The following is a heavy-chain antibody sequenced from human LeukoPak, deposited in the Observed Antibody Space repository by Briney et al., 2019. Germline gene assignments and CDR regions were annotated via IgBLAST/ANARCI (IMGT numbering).Heavy chain of an antibody. V-gene: IGHV3-33*06. Sequence: PGRSLRLSCAASGFTFSSYGMHWVRQAPGKGLEWVAVIWYDGSNKYYADSVKGRFTISRDNSKNTLYLQMNSLRAEDTAVYYCAKELGIAVAGNGDYWGQGTLVTVSS. D-gene: IGHD6-19*01. J-gene: IGHJ4*02. CDR2: IWYDGSNK. CDR1: GFTFSSYG. CDR3: AKELGIAVAGNGDY.